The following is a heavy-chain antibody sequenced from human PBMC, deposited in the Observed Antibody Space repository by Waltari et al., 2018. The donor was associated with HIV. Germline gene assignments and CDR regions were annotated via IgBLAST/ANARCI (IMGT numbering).Heavy chain of an antibody. J-gene: IGHJ4*02. D-gene: IGHD1-26*01. V-gene: IGHV1-2*02. Sequence: QVQLVQSGAEVKKPGASVKVSCKASGYTFTGYTHWVRQAPGQGLEWMGWINPNSGGTNYAQKFQGRVTMTRDTSISTAYMELSRLRSDDTAVYYCARGYSGSYSVYWGQGTLVTVSS. CDR1: GYTFTGY. CDR3: ARGYSGSYSVY. CDR2: INPNSGGT.